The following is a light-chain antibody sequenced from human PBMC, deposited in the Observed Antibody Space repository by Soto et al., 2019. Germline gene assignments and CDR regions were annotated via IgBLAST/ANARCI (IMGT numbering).Light chain of an antibody. CDR3: QQYGSSGT. J-gene: IGKJ1*01. CDR1: QSVSNNY. Sequence: TLSLSPGERATLSCRASQSVSNNYLAWYQQKPGQAPRLLIYGASNRATGMPDRFSGSGSGTDFTLTISRLEPEDFAVYYCQQYGSSGTFGQGTKVDIK. CDR2: GAS. V-gene: IGKV3-20*01.